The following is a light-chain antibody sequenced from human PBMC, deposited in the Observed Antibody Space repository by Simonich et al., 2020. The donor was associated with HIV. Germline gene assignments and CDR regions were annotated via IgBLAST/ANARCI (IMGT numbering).Light chain of an antibody. CDR1: QSVSSSY. J-gene: IGKJ1*01. V-gene: IGKV3D-20*01. CDR2: DAS. Sequence: EIVLTQSPGTLSLSPGERATLSCRASQSVSSSYLAWYQQKPGLAPRLLIYDASSRATGIPDRFSGSGSGTDFTLTISSLQSEDFAVYYCQQYNKWPPWTFGQGTKVEI. CDR3: QQYNKWPPWT.